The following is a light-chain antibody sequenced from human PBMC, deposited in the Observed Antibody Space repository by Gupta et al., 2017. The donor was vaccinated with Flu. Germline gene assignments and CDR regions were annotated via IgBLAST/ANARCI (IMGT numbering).Light chain of an antibody. J-gene: IGKJ2*01. Sequence: DIQMTQSPPTLSASVGDRVTITCRASQSVVTWVAWYQQKPGKAPNLLIYRASRLESGVPSRFSGSGSGTEFTLTISSRQPDDFATYYCQQENNFPPTFGQGTKLDIK. CDR1: QSVVTW. CDR3: QQENNFPPT. V-gene: IGKV1-5*03. CDR2: RAS.